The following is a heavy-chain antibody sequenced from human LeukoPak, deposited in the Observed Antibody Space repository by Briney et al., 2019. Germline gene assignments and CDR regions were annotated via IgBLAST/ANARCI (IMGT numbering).Heavy chain of an antibody. CDR1: GDSVNTYY. CDR2: IHYSGNT. Sequence: SETLSLTCSVSGDSVNTYYWTWIRQSPGKGLEWIGYIHYSGNTNYNPSLKTRVTISVDTSKNQVSLNLRSVTAADTAMYYCARDYYDVLTGHSKGIDYWGQGILVTVSS. D-gene: IGHD3-9*01. V-gene: IGHV4-59*02. CDR3: ARDYYDVLTGHSKGIDY. J-gene: IGHJ4*02.